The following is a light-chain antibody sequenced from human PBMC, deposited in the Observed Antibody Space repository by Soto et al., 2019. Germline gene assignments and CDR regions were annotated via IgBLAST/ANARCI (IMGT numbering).Light chain of an antibody. Sequence: DIQMTQSPSTLSAFVGDRVTITCRASQSISGWLAWYQQKPGKAPHLLIYKASSLESGVPSRLSGSGSGTEFTLTISSLQPDDFATYYCQQYNTYSPTFGQGTKVDIK. J-gene: IGKJ1*01. V-gene: IGKV1-5*03. CDR1: QSISGW. CDR2: KAS. CDR3: QQYNTYSPT.